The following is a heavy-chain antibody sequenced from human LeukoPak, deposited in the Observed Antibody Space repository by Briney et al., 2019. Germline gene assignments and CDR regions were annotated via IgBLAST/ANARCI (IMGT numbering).Heavy chain of an antibody. Sequence: GGSLRLSCAASGFTFSSYGMHWVRQAPGKGLEWVAVISYDGSNKYYADSVKGRFTISRDNSKNTLYLQMNSLRAEDTAVYYCAKNKQPYYFDYWGQGTLVTVSS. CDR2: ISYDGSNK. CDR1: GFTFSSYG. V-gene: IGHV3-30*18. D-gene: IGHD1-1*01. CDR3: AKNKQPYYFDY. J-gene: IGHJ4*02.